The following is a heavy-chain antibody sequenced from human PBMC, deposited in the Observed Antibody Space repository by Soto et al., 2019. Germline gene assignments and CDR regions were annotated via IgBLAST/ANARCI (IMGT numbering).Heavy chain of an antibody. V-gene: IGHV1-3*01. CDR2: INAGNGNT. D-gene: IGHD5-18*01. Sequence: ASVKVSCKASGYTFTSYAMHWVRQAPGQRLEWMGWINAGNGNTKYSQKFQGRVTITRDTSASTAYMELSSLRSEDTAVYYCARDFSGYSYGPGFDYWGQGTLVTVSS. CDR3: ARDFSGYSYGPGFDY. CDR1: GYTFTSYA. J-gene: IGHJ4*02.